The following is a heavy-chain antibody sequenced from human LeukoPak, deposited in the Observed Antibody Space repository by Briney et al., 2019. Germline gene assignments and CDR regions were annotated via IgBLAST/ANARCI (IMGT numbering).Heavy chain of an antibody. Sequence: ASVKVSCKASGGTFSSYAISWVRQAPGQGLEWMGGIIPIFGTANYAQKFQGRVTITADESTSTAYMELSSLRSEDTAVYYCARVTYSSSSISLDGFDIWGQGTMVTVSS. D-gene: IGHD6-6*01. CDR1: GGTFSSYA. CDR2: IIPIFGTA. J-gene: IGHJ3*02. CDR3: ARVTYSSSSISLDGFDI. V-gene: IGHV1-69*13.